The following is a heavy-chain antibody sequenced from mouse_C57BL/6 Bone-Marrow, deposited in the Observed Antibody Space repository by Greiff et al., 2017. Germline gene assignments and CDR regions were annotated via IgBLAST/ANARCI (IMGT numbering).Heavy chain of an antibody. V-gene: IGHV1-52*01. Sequence: QVQLQQPGAELVRPGSSVKLSCKASGYTFTSYWMHWVKQRPIQGLEWIGNIDPSDSETHYNQKFKDKATLTVDKSSSPASMQLSSLTSEDSAFYYCASADYGSSYGLFAYWGQGTRVTVSA. CDR2: IDPSDSET. CDR1: GYTFTSYW. CDR3: ASADYGSSYGLFAY. D-gene: IGHD1-1*01. J-gene: IGHJ3*01.